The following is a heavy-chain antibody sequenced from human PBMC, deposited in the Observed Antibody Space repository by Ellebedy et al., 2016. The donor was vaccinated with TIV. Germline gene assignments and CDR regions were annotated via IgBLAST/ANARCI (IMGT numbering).Heavy chain of an antibody. CDR3: ARTWELLGQNWFNP. CDR1: GYTFTSYD. CDR2: MNPNSGNT. Sequence: ASVKVSCXASGYTFTSYDINWVRQATGQGLEWMGWMNPNSGNTGYAQKFQGRVTMTRNTSISTAYMELSSLRSEDTAVYYCARTWELLGQNWFNPWGQGTLVTVSS. V-gene: IGHV1-8*01. J-gene: IGHJ5*02. D-gene: IGHD1-26*01.